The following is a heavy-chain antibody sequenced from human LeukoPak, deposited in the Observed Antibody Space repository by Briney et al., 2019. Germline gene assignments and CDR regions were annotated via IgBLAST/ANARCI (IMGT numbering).Heavy chain of an antibody. Sequence: GGSLRLSCAAAGFTFSSYGMHWVRQAPGKGLEWVAVIWYDGSNKYYADSVKGRFTISRDNSKNTLYLQMNSLRAEDTAVYYCARERGYYDSSGYHSSYYFDYWGQGTLVTVSS. D-gene: IGHD3-22*01. V-gene: IGHV3-33*01. CDR1: GFTFSSYG. CDR2: IWYDGSNK. CDR3: ARERGYYDSSGYHSSYYFDY. J-gene: IGHJ4*02.